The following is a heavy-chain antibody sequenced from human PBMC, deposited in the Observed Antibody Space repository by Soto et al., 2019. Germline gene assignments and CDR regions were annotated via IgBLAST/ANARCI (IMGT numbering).Heavy chain of an antibody. D-gene: IGHD3-10*01. CDR3: ARAYYYYGSGSYPNENWFDP. Sequence: GGSLRLSCAASGFTFSSYGMHWVRQAPGKGLEWVAVIWYDGSNKYYVDSVKGRFTISRDNSKNTLYLQMNSLRAEDTAVYYCARAYYYYGSGSYPNENWFDPWGQGTLVTVSS. J-gene: IGHJ5*02. CDR2: IWYDGSNK. CDR1: GFTFSSYG. V-gene: IGHV3-33*01.